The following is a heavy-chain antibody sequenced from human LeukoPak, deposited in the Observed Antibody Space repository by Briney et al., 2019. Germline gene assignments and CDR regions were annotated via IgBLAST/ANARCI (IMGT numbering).Heavy chain of an antibody. J-gene: IGHJ5*02. V-gene: IGHV4-59*01. CDR2: IYYSGST. CDR3: ARAYYYGSGIMADP. Sequence: PSETLSLTCTVSGGSISSYYWSWIRQPPGKGLEWIGYIYYSGSTNYNPSLRSRVTISVDTSKNQFSLKLSSVTAAVTAVYYCARAYYYGSGIMADPWGQGTLVTVSS. CDR1: GGSISSYY. D-gene: IGHD3-10*01.